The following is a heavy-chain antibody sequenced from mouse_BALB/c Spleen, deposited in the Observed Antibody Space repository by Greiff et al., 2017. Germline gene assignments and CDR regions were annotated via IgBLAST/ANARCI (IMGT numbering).Heavy chain of an antibody. J-gene: IGHJ3*01. CDR1: GFTFSSYT. Sequence: EVKVVESGGGLVKPGGSLKLSCAASGFTFSSYTMSWVRQTPEKRLEWVATISSGGSYTYYPDSVKGRFTISRDNAKNTLYLQMSSLKSEDTAMYYCTRDLGNYGSAYWGQGTLVTVSA. CDR2: ISSGGSYT. D-gene: IGHD2-1*01. V-gene: IGHV5-6-4*01. CDR3: TRDLGNYGSAY.